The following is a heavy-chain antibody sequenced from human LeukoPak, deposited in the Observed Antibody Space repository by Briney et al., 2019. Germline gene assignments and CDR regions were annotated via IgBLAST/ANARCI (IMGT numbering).Heavy chain of an antibody. CDR2: LSGSGGTT. Sequence: GGSLRLSCAASGFTFSSYAMSWVRQAPGKGLEWVSALSGSGGTTYYADSVKGRFTISRDNSKNTLYIQMNSLTAADTATYFCAKGPYYYGSGSSSPNYYYAMDVWGQGTTVTASS. D-gene: IGHD3-10*01. V-gene: IGHV3-23*01. CDR3: AKGPYYYGSGSSSPNYYYAMDV. CDR1: GFTFSSYA. J-gene: IGHJ6*02.